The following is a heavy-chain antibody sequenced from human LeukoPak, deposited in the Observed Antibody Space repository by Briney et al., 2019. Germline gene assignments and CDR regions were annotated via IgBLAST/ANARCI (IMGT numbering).Heavy chain of an antibody. J-gene: IGHJ6*03. D-gene: IGHD2-2*01. CDR1: GVSFSGYY. Sequence: PSETLSLTCAVYGVSFSGYYWSWIRQPPGKGRAWIGEINHSGSTNYNPSLKSRVTISVDTSKNQFSLKLSSVTAADTAVYYCARGLCSSTSCSYYFYYYYMDVWGKGTTVTVSS. CDR3: ARGLCSSTSCSYYFYYYYMDV. V-gene: IGHV4-34*01. CDR2: INHSGST.